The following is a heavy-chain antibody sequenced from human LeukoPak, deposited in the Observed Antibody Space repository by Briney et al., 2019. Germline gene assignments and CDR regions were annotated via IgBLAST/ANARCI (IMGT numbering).Heavy chain of an antibody. D-gene: IGHD1-26*01. CDR3: ARDQRWELNALDF. J-gene: IGHJ4*02. Sequence: GGSLRLSCAASGSTFISYSMNWVRQAPGKGLEWVSSISSSSSYIYYADSVKGRFTISRDNAKNSLYLQMNSLRAEDTAVYYCARDQRWELNALDFWGQGTLVTVSS. CDR2: ISSSSSYI. V-gene: IGHV3-21*01. CDR1: GSTFISYS.